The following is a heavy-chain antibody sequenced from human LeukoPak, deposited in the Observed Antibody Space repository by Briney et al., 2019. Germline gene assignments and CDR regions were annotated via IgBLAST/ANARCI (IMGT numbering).Heavy chain of an antibody. CDR2: ISGSSSYI. Sequence: GGSLRLSCAASGFTFSSYSMNWVRQAPGKGLEWVSSISGSSSYIYYADSVKGRFTISRDNAKNSLYLQMNSLRAEDTALYYCAKDVAHYYDSTNYPFWGQGTLVTVSS. D-gene: IGHD3-22*01. CDR1: GFTFSSYS. CDR3: AKDVAHYYDSTNYPF. J-gene: IGHJ4*02. V-gene: IGHV3-21*04.